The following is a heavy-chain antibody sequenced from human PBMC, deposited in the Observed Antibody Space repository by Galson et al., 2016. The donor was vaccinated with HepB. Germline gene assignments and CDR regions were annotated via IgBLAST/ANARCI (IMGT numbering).Heavy chain of an antibody. CDR1: GFAFTNYW. J-gene: IGHJ4*02. CDR2: ISGDGSRV. D-gene: IGHD3-3*01. Sequence: SLRLSCAASGFAFTNYWMIWVRQAPGKGLVWVSRISGDGSRVNYADFVKGRVTLSRDNAKNTLYLQMNSLRAEDTAVYYCARDFSSYDEYFDLWGQGTLVTVSS. CDR3: ARDFSSYDEYFDL. V-gene: IGHV3-74*01.